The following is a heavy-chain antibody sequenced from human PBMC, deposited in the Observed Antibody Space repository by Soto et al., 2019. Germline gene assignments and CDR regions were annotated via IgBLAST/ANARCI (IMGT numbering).Heavy chain of an antibody. CDR2: INHSGST. D-gene: IGHD3-10*01. J-gene: IGHJ5*02. V-gene: IGHV4-34*01. Sequence: PSETLSLTCAVYGGYFSGYYWSWIRQPPGKGLEWIGEINHSGSTNYNPSLKSRVTISVDTSKNQFSLKLSSVTAADTAVYYCARVLNSRSGWFDPWGQGTLVTAPQ. CDR1: GGYFSGYY. CDR3: ARVLNSRSGWFDP.